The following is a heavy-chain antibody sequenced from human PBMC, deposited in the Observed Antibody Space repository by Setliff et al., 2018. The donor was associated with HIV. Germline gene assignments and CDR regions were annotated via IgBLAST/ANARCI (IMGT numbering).Heavy chain of an antibody. Sequence: ASVKVSCKASGYTFSTNAIHWARQAPGQRLEWMGYINAGDDNTRYSQKFQGRVTITRDTSANTAYMELSSLRSEDTAVYYCARGSCGGCYLSDYWGQGTLVTVSS. J-gene: IGHJ4*02. CDR2: INAGDDNT. CDR1: GYTFSTNA. D-gene: IGHD2-15*01. CDR3: ARGSCGGCYLSDY. V-gene: IGHV1-3*01.